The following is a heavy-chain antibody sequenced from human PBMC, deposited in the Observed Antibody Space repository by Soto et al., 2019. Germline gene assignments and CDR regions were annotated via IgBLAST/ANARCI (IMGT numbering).Heavy chain of an antibody. CDR1: GFTFSSYA. CDR3: AKDLFITMIVVVIRTALTAADY. CDR2: ISGSGGST. Sequence: GGSLRLSCAASGFTFSSYAMSWVRQAPGKGLEWVSAISGSGGSTYYADSVKGRFTISRDNSKNTLYLQMNSLRAEDTAAYYCAKDLFITMIVVVIRTALTAADYWGQGTLVTVSS. V-gene: IGHV3-23*01. D-gene: IGHD3-22*01. J-gene: IGHJ4*02.